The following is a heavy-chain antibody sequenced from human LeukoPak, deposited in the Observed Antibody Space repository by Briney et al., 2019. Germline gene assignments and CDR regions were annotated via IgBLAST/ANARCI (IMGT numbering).Heavy chain of an antibody. CDR1: GSTFSDQY. CDR3: TRGYSGRSVYAFDI. V-gene: IGHV3-72*01. Sequence: HPGGSLRLSCAASGSTFSDQYMDWVRQAPGRRLQWVGRTGNKASRYTTEYAASVKGRFTISRDDSKNSLYLQMNSLKTEDTALYYCTRGYSGRSVYAFDIWGQGTMVTVSS. D-gene: IGHD1-26*01. CDR2: TGNKASRYTT. J-gene: IGHJ3*02.